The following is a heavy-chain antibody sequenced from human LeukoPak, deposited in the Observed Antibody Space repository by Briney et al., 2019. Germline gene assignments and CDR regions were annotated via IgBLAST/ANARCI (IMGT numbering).Heavy chain of an antibody. CDR1: GGSISSYY. D-gene: IGHD5-12*01. J-gene: IGHJ3*02. V-gene: IGHV4-59*01. CDR3: ARDRGYSGYDSDAFDI. CDR2: IYYSGST. Sequence: TPSETLSLTCTVSGGSISSYYWSWIRQPPGKGLEWIGYIYYSGSTNYNPSLQSRVTISVDTSKNQFSLKLSSVTAADTAVYYCARDRGYSGYDSDAFDIWGQGTMVTVSS.